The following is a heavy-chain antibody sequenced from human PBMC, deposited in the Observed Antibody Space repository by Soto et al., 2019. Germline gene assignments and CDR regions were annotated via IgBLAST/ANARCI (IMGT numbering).Heavy chain of an antibody. CDR3: ARIGYYDDRGAFDI. V-gene: IGHV3-48*03. J-gene: IGHJ3*02. Sequence: EVQLVESGGGLVQPGGSLRLSCAASGFTFSSYELNWVRQAPGEGLEWVSYISSSGTTIYYVESVKGRFTISRDNAKNSLFLQMNSLRAEDTAVYYCARIGYYDDRGAFDIWGQGTMVTVSS. CDR1: GFTFSSYE. D-gene: IGHD3-22*01. CDR2: ISSSGTTI.